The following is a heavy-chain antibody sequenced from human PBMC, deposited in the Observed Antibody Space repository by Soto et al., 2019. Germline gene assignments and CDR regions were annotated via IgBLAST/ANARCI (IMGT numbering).Heavy chain of an antibody. Sequence: SQTLSLTCAISGDSVSSNIAAWNWIRQSPSRGLEWLGRTYYRSRWYNDYAVSVKSRITVNPDTSKNQFSLHLNSVTPEDTAVNYCAGTTSLQWYYMYVWDKGTTVTVSS. CDR1: GDSVSSNIAA. J-gene: IGHJ6*03. CDR3: AGTTSLQWYYMYV. CDR2: TYYRSRWYN. V-gene: IGHV6-1*01. D-gene: IGHD1-7*01.